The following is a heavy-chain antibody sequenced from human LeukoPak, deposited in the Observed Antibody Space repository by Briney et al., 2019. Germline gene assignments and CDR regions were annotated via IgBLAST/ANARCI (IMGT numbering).Heavy chain of an antibody. J-gene: IGHJ4*02. Sequence: GASVKVSCKASGYTFTSYDINWVRQATGQGLEWMGWMNPNSGNTGYAQKFQGRVTMTTDTSTSTAYMELRSLRSDDTAVYYCARDEYSSGSFDYWGQGTLVTVSS. D-gene: IGHD6-19*01. CDR3: ARDEYSSGSFDY. V-gene: IGHV1-8*01. CDR1: GYTFTSYD. CDR2: MNPNSGNT.